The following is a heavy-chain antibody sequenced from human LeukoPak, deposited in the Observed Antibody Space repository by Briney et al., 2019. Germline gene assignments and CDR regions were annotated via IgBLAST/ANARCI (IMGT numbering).Heavy chain of an antibody. D-gene: IGHD4-17*01. CDR1: GFTFSSYS. V-gene: IGHV3-21*01. Sequence: GGSLRLSCAASGFTFSSYSMNWVRQAPGKGLEWVSSISSSSSYIYYADSVKGRFTISRDNAENSLYLQMNSLRAEDTAVYYCARDRDYGDYVDAFDIWGQGTMVTVSS. CDR2: ISSSSSYI. J-gene: IGHJ3*02. CDR3: ARDRDYGDYVDAFDI.